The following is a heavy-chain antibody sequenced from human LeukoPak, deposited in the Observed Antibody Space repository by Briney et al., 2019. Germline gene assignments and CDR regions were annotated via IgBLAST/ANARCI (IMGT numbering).Heavy chain of an antibody. CDR1: GFTFSSYA. Sequence: PGGSLRLSCAASGFTFSSYAMSWVRQAPGKGLEWVSGISGSVGSTNYADSVKGRFTISRENSKNTLYLQMNSLRAEDTAVYYCAKDSAKKYDDYWGQGTLVTVSS. V-gene: IGHV3-23*01. CDR3: AKDSAKKYDDY. J-gene: IGHJ4*02. CDR2: ISGSVGST. D-gene: IGHD2/OR15-2a*01.